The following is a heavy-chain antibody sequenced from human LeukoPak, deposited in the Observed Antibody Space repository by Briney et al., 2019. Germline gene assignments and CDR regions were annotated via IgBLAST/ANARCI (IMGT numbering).Heavy chain of an antibody. D-gene: IGHD3-22*01. CDR2: IYYGGSI. V-gene: IGHV4-59*11. CDR1: GGSISNHS. CDR3: ARDQNYDSSGSFGMDV. Sequence: SETLSLTCTVSGGSISNHSWSWIRQPPGKGLEWIGNIYYGGSIKYNPSLKGRVTTSVDTSKNQFSLKLSSVTAADTAVYYCARDQNYDSSGSFGMDVWGQGTTVTASS. J-gene: IGHJ6*02.